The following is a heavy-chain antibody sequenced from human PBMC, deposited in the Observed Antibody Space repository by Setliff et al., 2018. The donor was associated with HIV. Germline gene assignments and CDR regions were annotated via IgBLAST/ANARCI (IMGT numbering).Heavy chain of an antibody. J-gene: IGHJ6*03. CDR3: SRASDPSHRMPPTNYYYYMDV. D-gene: IGHD2-2*01. CDR1: GYSFTNYW. Sequence: GASLKISCKGSGYSFTNYWIGWVRQVPGKGLEWMGIIYPADSDTRYSPSFQGQVTISADKSISTAYLQWSSLRASDTAVYYCSRASDPSHRMPPTNYYYYMDVWGKGTKVTVSS. V-gene: IGHV5-51*01. CDR2: IYPADSDT.